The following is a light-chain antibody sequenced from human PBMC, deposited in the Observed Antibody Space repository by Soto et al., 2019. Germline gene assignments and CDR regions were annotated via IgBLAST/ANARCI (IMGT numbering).Light chain of an antibody. CDR2: GAS. V-gene: IGKV3-20*01. CDR1: QSVSRSY. J-gene: IGKJ4*01. CDR3: QQYGNAPA. Sequence: EIVLTQSPGTLSVSPGERATLSCRASQSVSRSYLAWYHQKPGRAPRLLIYGASSRATGIPDRFSGSGSGTDFTLTIRRLEDEDFAVYYCQQYGNAPAFSGGTKVEIK.